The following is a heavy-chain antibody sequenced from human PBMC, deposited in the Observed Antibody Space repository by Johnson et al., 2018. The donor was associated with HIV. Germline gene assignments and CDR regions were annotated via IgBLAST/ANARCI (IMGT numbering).Heavy chain of an antibody. CDR1: GFTFSTYD. J-gene: IGHJ3*02. CDR3: ARDRCGGDCYSSFSAFDI. D-gene: IGHD2-21*02. CDR2: ISWNSGSI. V-gene: IGHV3-NL1*01. Sequence: VQLLESGGGVVQPGGSLRLSCAASGFTFSTYDMHWVRQAPGKGLEWVSGISWNSGSIGYADSVKGRFTISRDNSKNTLYLQMNSLRAEDTAVYYCARDRCGGDCYSSFSAFDIWGQGQWSPSLQ.